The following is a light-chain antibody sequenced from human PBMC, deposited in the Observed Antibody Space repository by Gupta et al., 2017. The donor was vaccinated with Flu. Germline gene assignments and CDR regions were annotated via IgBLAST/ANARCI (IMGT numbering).Light chain of an antibody. CDR2: QDT. V-gene: IGLV3-1*01. CDR3: QTWDSTTAA. CDR1: NLGNKY. J-gene: IGLJ2*01. Sequence: YVLTHPPAVSASPVPTARITCSGNNLGNKYVCWYQQKPGQSPILVIYQDTKRPSGIPERFSGSNSGNTATLTISGTQTLDEADYYCQTWDSTTAAFGGGTKLTVL.